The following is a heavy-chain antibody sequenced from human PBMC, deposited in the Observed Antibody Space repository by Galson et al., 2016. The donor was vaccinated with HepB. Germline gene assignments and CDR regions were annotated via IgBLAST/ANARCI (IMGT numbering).Heavy chain of an antibody. D-gene: IGHD6-19*01. CDR3: VKVGVAGYYFDS. J-gene: IGHJ4*02. CDR2: ISGSGDNT. Sequence: SLRLSCAASGVIFSNYAMSWVRQAPGMGLEWVSSISGSGDNTYYAESVEGRFTSSRDNSKSTLYLEMNSLRAEDTAAYYCVKVGVAGYYFDSWGRGTLVAVSS. V-gene: IGHV3-23*01. CDR1: GVIFSNYA.